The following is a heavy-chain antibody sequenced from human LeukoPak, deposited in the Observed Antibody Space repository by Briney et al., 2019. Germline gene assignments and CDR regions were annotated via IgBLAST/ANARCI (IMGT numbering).Heavy chain of an antibody. Sequence: SETLSLTCTVPGGSISSYYWSWIRQPAGKGLEWIGRIYTSGSTNYNPSLKSRVTMSVDTSKNQFSLKLSSVTAADTAVYYCARYYDFWSGYYPTDYWGQGTLVTVSS. CDR3: ARYYDFWSGYYPTDY. J-gene: IGHJ4*02. CDR1: GGSISSYY. D-gene: IGHD3-3*01. V-gene: IGHV4-4*07. CDR2: IYTSGST.